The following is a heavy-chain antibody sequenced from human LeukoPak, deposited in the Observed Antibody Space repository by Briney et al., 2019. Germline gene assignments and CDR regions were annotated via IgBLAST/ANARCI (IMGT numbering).Heavy chain of an antibody. Sequence: GGSLRLSCAASGFTFSSYGMHWVRQAPGKALEWVALIWYDGTNKYYADSVKGRFTISRDNSKNTLYLQMNSLRVEDTAVYYCARPATVTGDWYFDLWGRGTLVTVSS. V-gene: IGHV3-33*01. J-gene: IGHJ2*01. CDR3: ARPATVTGDWYFDL. CDR1: GFTFSSYG. D-gene: IGHD4-17*01. CDR2: IWYDGTNK.